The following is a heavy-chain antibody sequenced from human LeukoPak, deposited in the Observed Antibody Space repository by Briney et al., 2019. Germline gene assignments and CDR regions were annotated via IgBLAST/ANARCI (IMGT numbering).Heavy chain of an antibody. CDR2: IKSKIDGETT. CDR3: TTYKATTAFDL. Sequence: GGSLRLSCAASGFSFSNAWMTWVRQAPGKGLEWVGRIKSKIDGETTDYTEPVKGRFTISRDVSKNTLYLQMNSLKSEDTAVYYCTTYKATTAFDLWGRGTLVTVSS. CDR1: GFSFSNAW. D-gene: IGHD4-17*01. J-gene: IGHJ2*01. V-gene: IGHV3-15*01.